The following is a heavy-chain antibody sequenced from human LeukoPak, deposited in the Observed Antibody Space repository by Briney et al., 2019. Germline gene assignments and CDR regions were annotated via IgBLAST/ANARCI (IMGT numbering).Heavy chain of an antibody. V-gene: IGHV4-39*07. CDR1: GGSISSSSYY. J-gene: IGHJ6*03. D-gene: IGHD3-22*01. Sequence: ASETLSLTCTVSGGSISSSSYYWGWIRQPPGKGLEWIGSIYYSGSTYYNPSLKSRVTISVDTSKNQFSLKLSSVTAADTAVYYCAREREVDYYDSSGYSAPYYYMDVWGKGTTVTVSS. CDR3: AREREVDYYDSSGYSAPYYYMDV. CDR2: IYYSGST.